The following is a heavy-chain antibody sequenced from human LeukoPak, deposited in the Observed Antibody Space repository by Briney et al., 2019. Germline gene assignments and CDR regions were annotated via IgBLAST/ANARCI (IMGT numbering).Heavy chain of an antibody. CDR2: INPHSGGT. CDR3: ASLKASIVGATTGFGAFDI. V-gene: IGHV1-2*02. J-gene: IGHJ3*02. CDR1: GYTFTGYY. Sequence: ASVKVSCKASGYTFTGYYMHWVRQAPGQGLEWMGWINPHSGGTNYAQKFQGRVPMTRDTSISTAYMELSRLRSDDTAVYYCASLKASIVGATTGFGAFDILGQGTMVTVSS. D-gene: IGHD1-26*01.